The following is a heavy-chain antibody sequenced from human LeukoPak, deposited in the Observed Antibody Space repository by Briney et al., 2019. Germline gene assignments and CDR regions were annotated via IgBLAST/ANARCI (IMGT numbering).Heavy chain of an antibody. J-gene: IGHJ4*02. CDR3: ARGLQPIDY. V-gene: IGHV3-48*03. Sequence: GGSLRLSCAASAFTFSTYEMSWVRQAPGKGLEGVSYISSGGTTIYYADSVKGRFTISRDNAKNSLYLQMNSLRAEDTAVYYCARGLQPIDYWGQGTLVTVSS. D-gene: IGHD5-18*01. CDR2: ISSGGTTI. CDR1: AFTFSTYE.